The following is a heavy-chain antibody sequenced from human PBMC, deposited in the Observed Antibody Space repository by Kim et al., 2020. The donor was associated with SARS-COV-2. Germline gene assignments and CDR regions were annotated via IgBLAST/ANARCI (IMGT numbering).Heavy chain of an antibody. D-gene: IGHD3-10*01. CDR1: GFTFGNYA. CDR2: ISGRGDYT. J-gene: IGHJ4*02. Sequence: GGSLRLPCAASGFTFGNYAMTWVRQAPGKGLEWVSAISGRGDYTYYADSLKGRFTISRDNSKNTLYLQMNSLRAEDTALYYCAKDLRGPHARYFDCWGQGTLVTVSA. CDR3: AKDLRGPHARYFDC. V-gene: IGHV3-23*01.